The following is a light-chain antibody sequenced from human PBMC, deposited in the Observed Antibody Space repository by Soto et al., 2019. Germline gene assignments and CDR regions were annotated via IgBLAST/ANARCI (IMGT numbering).Light chain of an antibody. CDR1: SSDIGRYHY. Sequence: QSVLTQPPSVSGSPGQSVTISCTGTSSDIGRYHYVSWYQQRPGKAPKLTIYDVFKRPSGVPDRFSGSKSANTASLTISGLQADDEANYCCCAHTGTSILFGGGTKVTVL. V-gene: IGLV2-11*01. CDR2: DVF. CDR3: CAHTGTSIL. J-gene: IGLJ2*01.